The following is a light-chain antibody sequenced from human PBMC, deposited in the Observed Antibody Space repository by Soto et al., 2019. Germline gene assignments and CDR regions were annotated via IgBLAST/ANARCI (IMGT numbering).Light chain of an antibody. J-gene: IGKJ1*01. CDR1: QSISSSY. CDR3: QQYGNSPWT. Sequence: EIVLTQSPGTLFLSPGERATLSCRASQSISSSYLAWYQQKPGQAPRLLIYGASSRDTGIPDRFSGSGSGTDFTLIINRLEPEDFAVYYCQQYGNSPWTFGQGTKVEIK. V-gene: IGKV3-20*01. CDR2: GAS.